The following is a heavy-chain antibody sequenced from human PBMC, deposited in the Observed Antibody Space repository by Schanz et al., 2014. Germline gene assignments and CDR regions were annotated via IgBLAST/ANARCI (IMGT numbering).Heavy chain of an antibody. CDR3: YGMDV. J-gene: IGHJ6*02. CDR1: GGSISSGGYS. Sequence: QVQLQESGPGLVKPSQTLSLTCAVSGGSISSGGYSWSWIRQPPGKGLEWIGYIFFRGSTYYNPSLKSRVTIQIDTSKNQFSLRLTSVTAADTAVYYCYGMDVWGQGTTVTVSS. CDR2: IFFRGST. V-gene: IGHV4-30-4*07.